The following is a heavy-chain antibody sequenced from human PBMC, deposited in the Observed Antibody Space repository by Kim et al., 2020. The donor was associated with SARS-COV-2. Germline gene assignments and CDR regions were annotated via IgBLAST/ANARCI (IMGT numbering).Heavy chain of an antibody. V-gene: IGHV3-21*01. CDR3: ARDWGGEQLYYFDY. CDR2: ISSSSSYI. Sequence: GGSLRLSCAASGFTFSSYSMNWVRQAPGKGLEWVSSISSSSSYIYYADSVKGRFTISRDNAKNSLYLQMNSLRAEDTAVYYCARDWGGEQLYYFDYWGQGTLVTVSS. CDR1: GFTFSSYS. J-gene: IGHJ4*02. D-gene: IGHD6-6*01.